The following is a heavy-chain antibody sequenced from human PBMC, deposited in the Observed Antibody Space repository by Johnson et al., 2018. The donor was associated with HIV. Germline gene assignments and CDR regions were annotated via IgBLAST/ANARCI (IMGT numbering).Heavy chain of an antibody. Sequence: QVQLVESGGALVQPGGSLRLSCAASGFSFSTYGMHWVRQAPGKGLEWVANIWYDGINKYYADSVKGRFTISRDNSKNTLYLQMNSLRAEDTAVYYCAKQKQQLVLAYAFDIWGQGTMVTVSS. CDR3: AKQKQQLVLAYAFDI. CDR1: GFSFSTYG. D-gene: IGHD6-13*01. CDR2: IWYDGINK. J-gene: IGHJ3*02. V-gene: IGHV3-30*02.